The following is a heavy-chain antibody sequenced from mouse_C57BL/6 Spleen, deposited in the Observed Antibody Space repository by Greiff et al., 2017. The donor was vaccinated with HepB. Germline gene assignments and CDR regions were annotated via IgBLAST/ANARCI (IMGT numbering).Heavy chain of an antibody. CDR3: GRGGGRGAWFAY. Sequence: VKLMQPGAELVRPGTSVKLSCKASGYTFTSYWMHWVKQRPGQGLEWIGVIDPSDSYTNYNQKFKGKATLTVDTSSSTAYMQLSSLASEDSAVYYCGRGGGRGAWFAYWGQGTLVTVSA. J-gene: IGHJ3*01. D-gene: IGHD3-3*01. V-gene: IGHV1-59*01. CDR1: GYTFTSYW. CDR2: IDPSDSYT.